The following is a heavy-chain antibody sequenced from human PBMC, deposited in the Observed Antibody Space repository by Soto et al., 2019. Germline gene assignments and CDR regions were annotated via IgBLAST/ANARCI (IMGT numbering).Heavy chain of an antibody. Sequence: SGPTLVNPTQTLTLTCSVSGFALSTSGMCVSWIRQPPGKALEWLARIDWDGDEKYSTSLRTRLIISKDTSKNQVVLTMTNMDPVDTAVYYCAKEVWSGPMDVWGQGTTVTVSS. CDR1: GFALSTSGMC. CDR2: IDWDGDE. V-gene: IGHV2-70*08. J-gene: IGHJ6*02. CDR3: AKEVWSGPMDV. D-gene: IGHD3-3*01.